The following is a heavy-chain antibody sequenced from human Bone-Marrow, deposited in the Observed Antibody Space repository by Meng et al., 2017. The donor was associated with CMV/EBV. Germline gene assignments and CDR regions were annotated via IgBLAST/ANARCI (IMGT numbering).Heavy chain of an antibody. CDR2: NYWDDDK. Sequence: QITLKESGPTLMRPTQPPPLTCTVSGFPLSTTGVGVAWIRKPPGKALEWLALNYWDDDKRYSPSLKNRLTITKDTSKNQVILTMTNMDPVDTGTYYCAHRITYYRGAFDFWGQGTLVTVSS. V-gene: IGHV2-5*02. J-gene: IGHJ4*02. CDR3: AHRITYYRGAFDF. CDR1: GFPLSTTGVG. D-gene: IGHD3-3*01.